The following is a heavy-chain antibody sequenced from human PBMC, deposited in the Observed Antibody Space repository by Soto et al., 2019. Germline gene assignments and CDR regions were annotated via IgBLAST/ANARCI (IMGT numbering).Heavy chain of an antibody. D-gene: IGHD3-10*01. CDR2: ISRNGGST. J-gene: IGHJ4*02. CDR1: GFTFSSYA. V-gene: IGHV3-64*01. CDR3: ARKKGITMIRGVIVGYLDY. Sequence: EVQLVESGGGLVQPGGSLRLSCAASGFTFSSYAMHWVRQAPGKGLEYVSAISRNGGSTYYANSVKGRFTISRDNSRNTLYLQMGRLRAEGMAVYYCARKKGITMIRGVIVGYLDYWGQGNLVTVSS.